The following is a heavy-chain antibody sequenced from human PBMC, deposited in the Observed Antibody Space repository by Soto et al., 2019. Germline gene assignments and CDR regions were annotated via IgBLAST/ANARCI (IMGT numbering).Heavy chain of an antibody. CDR2: IVGSGGST. CDR1: GFTFSSYT. J-gene: IGHJ6*02. Sequence: GGSLRLSCAASGFTFSSYTMTWVRQAPGERLEWVSSIVGSGGSTYYADSVKGRFTISRDNSKNTLYLQMNSLRAEDTAVYYCAKEAYYYYGMDVWGQGTTVTVSS. V-gene: IGHV3-23*01. CDR3: AKEAYYYYGMDV.